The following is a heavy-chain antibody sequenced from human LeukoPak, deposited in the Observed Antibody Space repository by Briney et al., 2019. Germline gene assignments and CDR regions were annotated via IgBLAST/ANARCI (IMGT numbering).Heavy chain of an antibody. CDR3: ARVNPWNNYAFDI. CDR2: IYYSGST. Sequence: SETLSLTCTVSGGSISSYYWSWIRQPPGKGLEWIGYIYYSGSTNYNLSLKSRVTISVDTSKNQFSLKLSSVTAADTAVYYCARVNPWNNYAFDIWGQGTMVTVSS. V-gene: IGHV4-59*01. CDR1: GGSISSYY. J-gene: IGHJ3*02. D-gene: IGHD1/OR15-1a*01.